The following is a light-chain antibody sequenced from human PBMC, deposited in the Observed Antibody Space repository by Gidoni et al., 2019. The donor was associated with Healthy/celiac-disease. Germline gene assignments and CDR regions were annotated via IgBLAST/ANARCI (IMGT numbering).Light chain of an antibody. V-gene: IGKV3-15*01. CDR2: GAS. CDR3: QQYNNWPPGT. CDR1: QSVSSN. Sequence: EIVMTQSPATLSVSPGERATLSCRASQSVSSNLARYQQKPGQAPRLLIYGASTRATGIPARFSGSGSGTEFTLTISSLQSEDFAVYYCQQYNNWPPGTFGQXTKVEIK. J-gene: IGKJ1*01.